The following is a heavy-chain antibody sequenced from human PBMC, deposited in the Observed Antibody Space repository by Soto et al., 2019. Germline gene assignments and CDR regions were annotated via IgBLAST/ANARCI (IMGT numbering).Heavy chain of an antibody. Sequence: DVQLLESGGHLVQPGGSLRLSCAASGFTFSSYAMSWVRQAPGTGLEWVSSVSAGGDMTYYSDSVKGRFTISRDNSNNALFLQMNSLRIEDTALYYCARGDRGGSGSPASYYYSGLDVWGQGATVIVS. D-gene: IGHD3-10*01. CDR2: VSAGGDMT. J-gene: IGHJ6*02. V-gene: IGHV3-23*01. CDR1: GFTFSSYA. CDR3: ARGDRGGSGSPASYYYSGLDV.